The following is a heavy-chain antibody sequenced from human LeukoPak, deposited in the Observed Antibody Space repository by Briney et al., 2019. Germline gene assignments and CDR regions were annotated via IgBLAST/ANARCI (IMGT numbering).Heavy chain of an antibody. CDR3: ARAQTTYSYY. CDR2: IYSGGST. D-gene: IGHD4-17*01. J-gene: IGHJ4*02. CDR1: GFTVSSNY. V-gene: IGHV3-66*01. Sequence: GGSLRLSCAASGFTVSSNYMSWVRQAPGKGLEWVSVIYSGGSTYYADSVKDRFTISRDNSKNTLYLQMNSLRAEDTAVYYCARAQTTYSYYWGQGTLVTVSS.